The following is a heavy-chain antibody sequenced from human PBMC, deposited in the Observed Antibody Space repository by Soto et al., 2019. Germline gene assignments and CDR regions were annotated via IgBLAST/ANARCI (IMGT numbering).Heavy chain of an antibody. CDR3: ARGMIVVVPAAMDDYYYYMDV. CDR1: GYTFTGYY. CDR2: INPNSGGT. V-gene: IGHV1-2*04. Sequence: QVQLVQSGAEVQKPGASVKVSCKASGYTFTGYYMHWVRQAPGQGLEWMGWINPNSGGTNYAQKFQGWVTMTRDTSISTAYMELSRLRSDDTAVYYCARGMIVVVPAAMDDYYYYMDVWGKGTTVTVSS. J-gene: IGHJ6*03. D-gene: IGHD2-2*01.